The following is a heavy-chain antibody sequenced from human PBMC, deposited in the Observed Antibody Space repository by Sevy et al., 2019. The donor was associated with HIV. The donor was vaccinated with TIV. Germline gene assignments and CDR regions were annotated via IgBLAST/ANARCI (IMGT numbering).Heavy chain of an antibody. CDR2: IKSKNDGGTT. D-gene: IGHD4-17*01. V-gene: IGHV3-15*01. J-gene: IGHJ3*02. CDR3: IAMGWYGGFDI. CDR1: GFTFSNTW. Sequence: GGSLRLSCAASGFTFSNTWMSWVRQAPGKGLELVGRIKSKNDGGTTDYAAPVIGRFTISRDDSKSTLYLRMNSLKIEDTAVYYCIAMGWYGGFDIWGQGAMVTVSS.